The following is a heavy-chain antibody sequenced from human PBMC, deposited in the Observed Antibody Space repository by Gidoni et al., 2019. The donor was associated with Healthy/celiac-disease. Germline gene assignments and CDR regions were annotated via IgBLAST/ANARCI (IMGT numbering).Heavy chain of an antibody. CDR2: INPSGGST. Sequence: QVQLVQSGAEVKKPGASLKVSCKASGYTFPIYYMHWVRQAPGQGLEWMGIINPSGGSTSYAQKFQGRVTMTRDTSTSTVYMELSSLRSEDTAVYYCARDLGYSYGYAHYYYGMDVWGQGTTVTVSS. V-gene: IGHV1-46*01. CDR1: GYTFPIYY. J-gene: IGHJ6*02. CDR3: ARDLGYSYGYAHYYYGMDV. D-gene: IGHD5-18*01.